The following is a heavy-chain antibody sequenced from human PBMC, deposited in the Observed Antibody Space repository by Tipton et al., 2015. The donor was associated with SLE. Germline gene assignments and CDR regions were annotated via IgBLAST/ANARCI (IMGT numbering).Heavy chain of an antibody. D-gene: IGHD3-22*01. CDR2: INPSGGST. Sequence: QSGAEVKKPGASVKVSCKASGDTFTSHYIHWVRQAPGQGLEWMGIINPSGGSTTFAQKFQGRVTMTRDTSTSTVYMDLSSLRSVDTAVYYCARGSPFSHDSSGYYFDYWGQGTLVTVSS. J-gene: IGHJ4*02. CDR1: GDTFTSHY. V-gene: IGHV1-46*01. CDR3: ARGSPFSHDSSGYYFDY.